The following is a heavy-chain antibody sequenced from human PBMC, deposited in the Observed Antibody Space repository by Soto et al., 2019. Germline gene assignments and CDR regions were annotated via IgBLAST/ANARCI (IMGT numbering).Heavy chain of an antibody. D-gene: IGHD2-21*01. V-gene: IGHV4-30-4*01. CDR1: GGSISDGAYY. CDR3: ASGLSGDKVDQ. CDR2: IYNSGNT. J-gene: IGHJ4*02. Sequence: QVQLQESGPGLVKPSQTLSLTCTVSGGSISDGAYYWSWIRQPPGKGLEWIGHIYNSGNTYNNPSLRSRLTISLDTSKSQFSLNLNSVTAADTAVYYCASGLSGDKVDQWGQGTLVTVS.